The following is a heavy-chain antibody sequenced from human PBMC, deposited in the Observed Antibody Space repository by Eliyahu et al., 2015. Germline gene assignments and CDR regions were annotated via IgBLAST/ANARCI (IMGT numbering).Heavy chain of an antibody. D-gene: IGHD6-13*01. CDR2: INHFGST. CDR1: GGSFRGYY. CDR3: ARCPLEEQLVQRCYYFDY. Sequence: QVRLQQWGAGLLKPSETLSLTCAVYGGSFRGYYWTWIRQPPGKGLEWIGEINHFGSTNYNSSLKSRGTISVDTSKNQFSLKLSSVTAADTAVYYCARCPLEEQLVQRCYYFDYWGQGTLVTVSS. J-gene: IGHJ4*02. V-gene: IGHV4-34*01.